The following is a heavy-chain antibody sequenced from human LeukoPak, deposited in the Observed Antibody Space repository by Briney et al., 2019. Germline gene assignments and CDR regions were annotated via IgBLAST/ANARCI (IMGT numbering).Heavy chain of an antibody. V-gene: IGHV4-59*01. CDR2: IYYSGST. J-gene: IGHJ4*02. D-gene: IGHD3-22*01. CDR3: ARGVPYYYDSSGYPFHY. Sequence: SETLSLTCTVSGGSLSSYYWNWIRQPPGKGLEWIGYIYYSGSTNYNPSLKSRVTISVDTSKNQFSLKLSSVTAADTAVYYCARGVPYYYDSSGYPFHYWGQGTLVTVSS. CDR1: GGSLSSYY.